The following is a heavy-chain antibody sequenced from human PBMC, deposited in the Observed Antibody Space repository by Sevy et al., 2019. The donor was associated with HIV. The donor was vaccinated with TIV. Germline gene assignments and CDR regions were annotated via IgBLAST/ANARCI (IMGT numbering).Heavy chain of an antibody. CDR3: ASLPNNYYDSGGYSGNDAFDI. J-gene: IGHJ3*02. CDR1: GFTFSSYG. D-gene: IGHD3-22*01. CDR2: IWNDGSNK. V-gene: IGHV3-33*01. Sequence: GGSLRLSCAASGFTFSSYGMHGVRQAPGKGLEWVAVIWNDGSNKEYADSVKGRFTISRDNSKNTLYLQMNSLRAEDTAVYYCASLPNNYYDSGGYSGNDAFDIWGQGTMVTVSS.